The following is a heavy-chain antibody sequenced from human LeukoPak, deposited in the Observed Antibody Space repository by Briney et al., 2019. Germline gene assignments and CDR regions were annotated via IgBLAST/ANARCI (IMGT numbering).Heavy chain of an antibody. V-gene: IGHV3-21*01. CDR3: ARDLSSVVVVITNPPGY. CDR1: GFTFSSYS. J-gene: IGHJ4*02. CDR2: ISSSSSYI. Sequence: GRSLRLSCAASGFTFSSYSMNWVRQAPGKGLEWVSSISSSSSYIYYADSVKGRFTISRDNAKNSLYLQMNSLRAEDTAVYYCARDLSSVVVVITNPPGYWGQGTLVTVSS. D-gene: IGHD3-22*01.